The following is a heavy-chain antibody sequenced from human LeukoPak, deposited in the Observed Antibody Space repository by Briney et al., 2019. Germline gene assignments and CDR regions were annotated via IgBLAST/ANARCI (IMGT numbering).Heavy chain of an antibody. CDR1: GYGFSDYY. CDR3: ARGGGIQSCGGKTCFRGFVY. V-gene: IGHV1-2*02. Sequence: ASVKVSCKASGYGFSDYYMHWVRPAPGQGLEYMGWINPNSGDNSCAQKFQGRVSMTRDTSITTLYMELTSLRSDDTALYFCARGGGIQSCGGKTCFRGFVYWGQGTLVTVSS. J-gene: IGHJ4*02. D-gene: IGHD2-21*01. CDR2: INPNSGDN.